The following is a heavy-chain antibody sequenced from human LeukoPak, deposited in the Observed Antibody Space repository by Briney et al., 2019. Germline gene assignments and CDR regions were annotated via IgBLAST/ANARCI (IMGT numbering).Heavy chain of an antibody. J-gene: IGHJ4*02. CDR2: IRSDGSNK. CDR3: ATRRFGELTY. Sequence: GGSLRLSCAASGFTFSSYGMHWVRQAPGKGLEWMAFIRSDGSNKYYADSVKGRFTISRDNSKNTLYLQMNSLRVEDTAVYYCATRRFGELTYWGQGTLVTVSS. V-gene: IGHV3-30*02. CDR1: GFTFSSYG. D-gene: IGHD3-10*01.